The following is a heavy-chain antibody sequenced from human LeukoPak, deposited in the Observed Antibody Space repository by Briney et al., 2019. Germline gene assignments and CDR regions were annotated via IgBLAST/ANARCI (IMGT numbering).Heavy chain of an antibody. CDR3: AKAGLRYFDWYYFDY. J-gene: IGHJ4*02. D-gene: IGHD3-9*01. Sequence: GGPLRLSCAASGFTFSSYAMSWVRQAPGKGLEWVSGISWNSGSIGYADSVKGRFTISRDNAKNSLYLQMNSLRAEDTALYYCAKAGLRYFDWYYFDYWGQGTLVTVSS. CDR1: GFTFSSYA. CDR2: ISWNSGSI. V-gene: IGHV3-9*01.